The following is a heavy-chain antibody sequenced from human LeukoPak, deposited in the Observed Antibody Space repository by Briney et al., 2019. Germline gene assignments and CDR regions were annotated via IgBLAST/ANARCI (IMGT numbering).Heavy chain of an antibody. J-gene: IGHJ4*02. CDR2: INPNSGGT. Sequence: GASVKVSCKASGYTFTCYYMHWVRQAPGQGLDGMGWINPNSGGTNYAQKFQGRVTMTRDTSISTAYMELSRLRSDDTAVYYCASSVWSTSCYFVYWGQGTLVTVSS. CDR1: GYTFTCYY. D-gene: IGHD2-2*01. V-gene: IGHV1-2*02. CDR3: ASSVWSTSCYFVY.